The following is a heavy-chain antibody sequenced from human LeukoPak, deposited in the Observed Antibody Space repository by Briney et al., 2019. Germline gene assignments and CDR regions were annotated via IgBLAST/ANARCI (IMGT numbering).Heavy chain of an antibody. CDR2: ISSSSSYI. J-gene: IGHJ4*02. V-gene: IGHV3-21*01. CDR1: GFTFSSYS. D-gene: IGHD2-15*01. CDR3: AGSPLSGVAPGFDY. Sequence: GGSLRLSCAASGFTFSSYSMNWVRQAPGKGLEWVSSISSSSSYIYYADSVKGRFTISRDNAKNSLHLQMNSLRAEDTAVYYCAGSPLSGVAPGFDYWGQGTLVTVSS.